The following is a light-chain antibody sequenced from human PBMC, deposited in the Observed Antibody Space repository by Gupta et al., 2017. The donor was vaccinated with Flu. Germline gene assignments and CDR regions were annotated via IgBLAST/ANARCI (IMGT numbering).Light chain of an antibody. CDR3: QQYSEWPPIT. Sequence: EIVMSQFPVTLSVSPGEGATLSCRASQSVGNNLAWYQQKPGQAPSLLIYNSDTRATGIPARFRGSGSGTDFTLTISSRQSEDFAVYYCQQYSEWPPITFGPGTKVDIK. CDR1: QSVGNN. V-gene: IGKV3D-15*01. J-gene: IGKJ3*01. CDR2: NSD.